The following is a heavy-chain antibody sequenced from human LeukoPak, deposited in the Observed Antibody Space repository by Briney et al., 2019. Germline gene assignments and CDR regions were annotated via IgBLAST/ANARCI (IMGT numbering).Heavy chain of an antibody. CDR2: IYHSGST. D-gene: IGHD6-13*01. Sequence: PSETLSLTCTVSGGSISSGGYYWSWIRQPPGKGLEWIGYIYHSGSTYYNPSLKSRVTISVDTSKNQFSLKLSSVTAADTAAYYCARDTQPYSSSWYSPDAFDIWGQGTMVTVSS. J-gene: IGHJ3*02. V-gene: IGHV4-30-2*01. CDR1: GGSISSGGYY. CDR3: ARDTQPYSSSWYSPDAFDI.